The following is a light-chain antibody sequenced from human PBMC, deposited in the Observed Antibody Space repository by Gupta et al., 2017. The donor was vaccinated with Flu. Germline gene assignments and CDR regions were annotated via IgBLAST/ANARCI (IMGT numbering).Light chain of an antibody. V-gene: IGKV3-20*01. CDR2: DVS. CDR3: QHYNISPQLYT. J-gene: IGKJ2*01. Sequence: IVLTQFPGTLSLSPGETATLSCRASKSVGSTYIAWYQQKPGQAPRLLIYDVSSRATGIPDRFSASGSGTDFTLTIRRLEAEDTALYYCQHYNISPQLYTFGQGTKLDI. CDR1: KSVGSTY.